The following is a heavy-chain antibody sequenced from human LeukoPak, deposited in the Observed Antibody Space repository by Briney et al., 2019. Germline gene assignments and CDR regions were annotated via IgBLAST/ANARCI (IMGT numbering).Heavy chain of an antibody. J-gene: IGHJ6*03. Sequence: SETLSLTCTVSGYSISSGYYWGWIRQPPGKGLEWIGSIYHSGSTNYNPSLKSRVTISVDTSKNQFSLKLSSVTAADTAVYYCARGRRFSNYDFWSAAPGGYMDVWGKGTTVTVSS. D-gene: IGHD3-3*01. V-gene: IGHV4-38-2*02. CDR1: GYSISSGYY. CDR2: IYHSGST. CDR3: ARGRRFSNYDFWSAAPGGYMDV.